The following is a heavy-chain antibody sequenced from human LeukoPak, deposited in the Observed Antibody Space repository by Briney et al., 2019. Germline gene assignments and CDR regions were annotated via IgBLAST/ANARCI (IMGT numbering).Heavy chain of an antibody. D-gene: IGHD2-21*01. CDR1: GYSFTSYW. Sequence: GESLKIPCKGSGYSFTSYWIGWVRQMPGKGLEWMGIIYPGDSDTRYSPSFQGQVTISVDKSVSTAYLQWSSLKASDTAMYYCAIRLWVVIADAFDTWGQGTMVTVSS. CDR3: AIRLWVVIADAFDT. V-gene: IGHV5-51*01. CDR2: IYPGDSDT. J-gene: IGHJ3*02.